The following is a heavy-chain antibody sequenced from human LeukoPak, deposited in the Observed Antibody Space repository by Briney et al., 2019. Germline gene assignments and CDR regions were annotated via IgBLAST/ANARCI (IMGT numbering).Heavy chain of an antibody. D-gene: IGHD3-22*01. J-gene: IGHJ3*02. V-gene: IGHV3-53*01. CDR2: IYNDGRT. Sequence: ETLSLTCTVSGGSISSSSYYWGWIRQPPGKGLEWVSLIYNDGRTYYADSVKGGCTISRDNLKNVLYLQMNSLKVEDTALYYCARGLFLSGYLDAFDIWGQGTVVTVSS. CDR3: ARGLFLSGYLDAFDI. CDR1: GGSISSSSYY.